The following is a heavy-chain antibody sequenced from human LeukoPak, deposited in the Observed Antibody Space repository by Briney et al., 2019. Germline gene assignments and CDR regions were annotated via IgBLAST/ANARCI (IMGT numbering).Heavy chain of an antibody. CDR1: GFTVSTYW. CDR3: ARGGGPDSWFDP. V-gene: IGHV3-7*01. D-gene: IGHD6-25*01. Sequence: GGSLRLSCAASGFTVSTYWMSWVRQAPGKGLEWVANTKQDGGEKYYVDSVKGRFTISRDNAKNSLYLQMNSLRGGDTAVYYCARGGGPDSWFDPWGQGTLVTVSS. J-gene: IGHJ5*02. CDR2: TKQDGGEK.